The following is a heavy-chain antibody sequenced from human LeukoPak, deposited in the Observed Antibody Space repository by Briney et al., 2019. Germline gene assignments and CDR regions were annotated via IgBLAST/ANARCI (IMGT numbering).Heavy chain of an antibody. CDR3: ARTSREMTTSTGYFDY. V-gene: IGHV1-69*13. CDR2: IIPIFGTA. J-gene: IGHJ4*02. CDR1: GGTFSSYA. D-gene: IGHD5-24*01. Sequence: RASVKVSCKASGGTFSSYAISWVRQAPGQGLEWMGGIIPIFGTANYAQKFQGRATITADESTSTAYMGLSSLRSEDTAVYYCARTSREMTTSTGYFDYWGQGTLSPSPQ.